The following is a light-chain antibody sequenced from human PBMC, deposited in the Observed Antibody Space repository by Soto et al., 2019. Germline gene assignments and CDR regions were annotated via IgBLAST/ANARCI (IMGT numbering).Light chain of an antibody. CDR3: QQSYSTFWT. CDR1: QSISSY. V-gene: IGKV1-39*01. Sequence: IQMTQSPSSLSASVGDRVTITCRASQSISSYLNWYQQKPGKAPKLLIYAASSLQSGVPSRFSGSGSGTDFTLTFSSLQPEDFATYYCQQSYSTFWTFGQGTKVEIK. J-gene: IGKJ1*01. CDR2: AAS.